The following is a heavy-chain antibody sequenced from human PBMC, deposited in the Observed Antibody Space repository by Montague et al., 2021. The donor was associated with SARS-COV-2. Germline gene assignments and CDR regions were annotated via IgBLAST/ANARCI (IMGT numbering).Heavy chain of an antibody. D-gene: IGHD3-10*01. Sequence: SETLSLTCAVYGGSFSGYYWNWIRQPPGKGPEWIGEINHSGSTNYNPSLKSRVTMSVDTSKNQFSLKLSSVTAADTAVYYCARGARQGYGFRLGSFDSWGQGTLVTVSS. V-gene: IGHV4-34*01. CDR1: GGSFSGYY. J-gene: IGHJ4*02. CDR3: ARGARQGYGFRLGSFDS. CDR2: INHSGST.